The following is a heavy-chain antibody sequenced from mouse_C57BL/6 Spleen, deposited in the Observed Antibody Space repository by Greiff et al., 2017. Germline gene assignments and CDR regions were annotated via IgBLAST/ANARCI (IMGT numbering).Heavy chain of an antibody. CDR3: APYYYGSRWYCDV. D-gene: IGHD1-1*01. CDR2: IYPGSGST. J-gene: IGHJ1*03. Sequence: VQLQQPGAELVKPGASVKMSCKASGYTFTSYWITWVKQRPGQGLEWIGDIYPGSGSTNYNEKFKSKATLTVDTSSSTAYMQLSSLTSEDSAVYYCAPYYYGSRWYCDVWGTGTTVTGSS. V-gene: IGHV1-55*01. CDR1: GYTFTSYW.